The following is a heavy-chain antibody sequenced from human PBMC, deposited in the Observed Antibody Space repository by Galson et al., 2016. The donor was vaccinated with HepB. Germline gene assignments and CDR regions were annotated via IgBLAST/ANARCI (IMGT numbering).Heavy chain of an antibody. CDR3: AIGERTYGDNHWYFDV. V-gene: IGHV3-20*01. CDR1: GFTFDDYG. CDR2: LNWNGGSI. D-gene: IGHD4-17*01. Sequence: SLRLSCAASGFTFDDYGMSWVRQVPGKGLEWVSGLNWNGGSIGYADSVKGRFTISRDNAKNSLYLQMNSPRAGDTAVYHCAIGERTYGDNHWYFDVWGRGTLVTVSS. J-gene: IGHJ2*01.